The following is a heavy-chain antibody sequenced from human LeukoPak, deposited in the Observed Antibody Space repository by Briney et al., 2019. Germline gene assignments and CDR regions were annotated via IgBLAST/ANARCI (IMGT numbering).Heavy chain of an antibody. CDR3: ARHNRYTAMVNY. D-gene: IGHD5-18*01. CDR1: GASISSSSYF. J-gene: IGHJ4*02. Sequence: NPSETLSLTCTISGASISSSSYFWAWIRQPPGQGLEWIGTASYDGTTYYNPSLKTRVTISVDTSNNRLSLELKSVTAADTAVYYCARHNRYTAMVNYWGQGTLVTVSS. V-gene: IGHV4-39*01. CDR2: ASYDGTT.